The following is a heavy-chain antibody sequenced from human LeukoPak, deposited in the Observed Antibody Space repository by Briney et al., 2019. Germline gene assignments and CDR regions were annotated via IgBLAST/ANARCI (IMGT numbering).Heavy chain of an antibody. D-gene: IGHD3-10*01. CDR2: ISSSGSTI. J-gene: IGHJ4*02. V-gene: IGHV3-48*03. Sequence: GGSLRLSCAASGFTFSSYEMNWVRQAPGKGLEWVSYISSSGSTIYYADSVKGRFTISRDNAKNSLYLQMNSLRAEDTADYYCARDLRTMLRGVSSNGGQETLVTVSS. CDR3: ARDLRTMLRGVSSN. CDR1: GFTFSSYE.